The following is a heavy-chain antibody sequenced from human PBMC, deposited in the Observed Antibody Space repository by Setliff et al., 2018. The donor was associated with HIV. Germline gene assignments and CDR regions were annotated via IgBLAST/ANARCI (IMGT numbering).Heavy chain of an antibody. J-gene: IGHJ3*02. CDR2: MNPNSGNT. V-gene: IGHV1-8*02. CDR1: GYTFSSYD. D-gene: IGHD3-16*02. Sequence: ASVKVSCKASGYTFSSYDINWVRQATGQGLEWMGWMNPNSGNTGYAQKFQGRVTMTRDTSISTAYMELRSLRSDDTAVYYCARLTGRYRNSPVGAFDIWGQGTVVTVSS. CDR3: ARLTGRYRNSPVGAFDI.